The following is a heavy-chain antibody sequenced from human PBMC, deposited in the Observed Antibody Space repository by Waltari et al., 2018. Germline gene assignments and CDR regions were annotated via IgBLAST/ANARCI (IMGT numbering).Heavy chain of an antibody. CDR2: IYHSVST. D-gene: IGHD3-22*01. CDR3: AREGTMIVVPSEAFDI. CDR1: GYSIRSGYY. V-gene: IGHV4-38-2*02. Sequence: QVQLQESGPGLVKPSETLSLTCAVSGYSIRSGYYWGWIRQPPGKGLEWIGSIYHSVSTYYNPYLKSRVTISVDTSKNQFSLKLSSVTAADTAVYYCAREGTMIVVPSEAFDIWGQGTMVTVSS. J-gene: IGHJ3*02.